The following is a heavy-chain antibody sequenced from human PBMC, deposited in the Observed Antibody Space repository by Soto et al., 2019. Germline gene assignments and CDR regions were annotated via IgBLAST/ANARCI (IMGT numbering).Heavy chain of an antibody. CDR3: ARNLERYYYYYMDV. V-gene: IGHV4-61*03. Sequence: SETLSLTCTVSGGSVSGGTYFWTWIRQPPGKGLEWIGNIYYSGSTNYNPSLESRVTISLDTSNNHFSLHLSSVTAADTAVYSCARNLERYYYYYMDVWGKGTRVTSP. J-gene: IGHJ6*03. CDR1: GGSVSGGTYF. CDR2: IYYSGST. D-gene: IGHD1-1*01.